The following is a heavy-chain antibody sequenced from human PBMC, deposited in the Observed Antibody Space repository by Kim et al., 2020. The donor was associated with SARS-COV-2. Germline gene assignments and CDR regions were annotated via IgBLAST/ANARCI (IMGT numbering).Heavy chain of an antibody. CDR3: ARGLKVEMATIGVRAHYYYYGMDV. Sequence: SVKVSCKASGGTFSSYAISWVRQAPGQGLEWMGRIIPILGIANYAQKFQGRVTITADKSTSTAYMELSSLRSEDTAVYYCARGLKVEMATIGVRAHYYYYGMDVWGQGTTVTVSS. CDR1: GGTFSSYA. J-gene: IGHJ6*02. D-gene: IGHD5-12*01. CDR2: IIPILGIA. V-gene: IGHV1-69*04.